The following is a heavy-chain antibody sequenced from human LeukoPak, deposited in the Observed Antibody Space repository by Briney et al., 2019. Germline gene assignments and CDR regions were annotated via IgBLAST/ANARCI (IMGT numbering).Heavy chain of an antibody. Sequence: SETLSLTCTVSGGSILTTNWWSWVRQPPGKGLEWIGEVHLSGASNYNPSLKSRVNMSIDKSKNQLSLELTSVTAADTAIYYCTRESGAFSPFGFWGQGTLVTVSS. J-gene: IGHJ4*02. D-gene: IGHD1-26*01. CDR1: GGSILTTNW. CDR3: TRESGAFSPFGF. V-gene: IGHV4-4*02. CDR2: VHLSGAS.